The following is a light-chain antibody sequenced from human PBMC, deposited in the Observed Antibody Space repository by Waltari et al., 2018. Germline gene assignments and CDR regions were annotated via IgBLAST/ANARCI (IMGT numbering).Light chain of an antibody. Sequence: QSVLTKPPSASGTPGQRVTISCSGGRSNIRTKQVDWYQQLPGTAPKLPIFRNNQRPSGVPDRFSGSKSGTSASLAISGLRSEDEADYYCAAWDDSLSGNVFGTGTKVTAL. CDR1: RSNIRTKQ. V-gene: IGLV1-47*01. CDR2: RNN. CDR3: AAWDDSLSGNV. J-gene: IGLJ1*01.